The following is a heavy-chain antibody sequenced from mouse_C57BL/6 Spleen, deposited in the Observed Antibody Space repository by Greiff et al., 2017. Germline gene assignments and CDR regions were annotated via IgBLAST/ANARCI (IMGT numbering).Heavy chain of an antibody. V-gene: IGHV1-55*01. CDR2: IYPGSGST. D-gene: IGHD2-3*01. CDR3: ARSGYDGYPSFAY. Sequence: VQLQQSGAELVKPGASVKMSCKASGYTFTSYWITWVKQRPGQGLEWIGDIYPGSGSTNYNEKFKSKATLTVDTSSSTAYMQLSSLTSEDSAVYYCARSGYDGYPSFAYWGQGTLVTVSA. CDR1: GYTFTSYW. J-gene: IGHJ3*01.